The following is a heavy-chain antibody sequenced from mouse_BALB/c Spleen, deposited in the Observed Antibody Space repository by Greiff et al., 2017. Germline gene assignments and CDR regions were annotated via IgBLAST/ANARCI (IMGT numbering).Heavy chain of an antibody. J-gene: IGHJ4*01. CDR1: GYSITSDYA. D-gene: IGHD2-14*01. V-gene: IGHV3-2*02. CDR2: ISYSGST. CDR3: ASDYRYDEDYAMDY. Sequence: EVKVEESGPGLVKPSQSLSLTCTVTGYSITSDYAWNWIRQFPGNKLEWMGYISYSGSTSYNPSLKSRISITRDTSKNQFFLQLNSVTTEDTATYYCASDYRYDEDYAMDYWGQGTSVTVSS.